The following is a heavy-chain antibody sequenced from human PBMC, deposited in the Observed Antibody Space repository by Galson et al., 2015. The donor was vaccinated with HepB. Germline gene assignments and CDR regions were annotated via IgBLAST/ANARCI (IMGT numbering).Heavy chain of an antibody. CDR3: ARGKRGDYVWGSYYYYMDV. D-gene: IGHD3-16*01. V-gene: IGHV4-34*01. Sequence: LSLTCAVYGGSFSGYYWSWIRQPPGKGLEWIGKINHRGGTNYNPSLKSRVTISVDTSKNQFSLKLTSVTAADTAVCYCARGKRGDYVWGSYYYYMDVWGKGTTVTVPS. CDR1: GGSFSGYY. J-gene: IGHJ6*03. CDR2: INHRGGT.